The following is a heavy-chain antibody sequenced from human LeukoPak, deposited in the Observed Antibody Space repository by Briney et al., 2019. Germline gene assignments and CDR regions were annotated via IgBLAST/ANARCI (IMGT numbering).Heavy chain of an antibody. V-gene: IGHV3-53*04. Sequence: PGGSLRLSCAASGFTVSSNYMSWVRQAPGKGLEWVSVIYSGGSTYYADSVKGRFTISRHNSRNTLYLQMNSLRAEDTAVYYCASGTTGTYYGMDVWGQGTTVTVSS. CDR2: IYSGGST. D-gene: IGHD1-14*01. CDR3: ASGTTGTYYGMDV. CDR1: GFTVSSNY. J-gene: IGHJ6*02.